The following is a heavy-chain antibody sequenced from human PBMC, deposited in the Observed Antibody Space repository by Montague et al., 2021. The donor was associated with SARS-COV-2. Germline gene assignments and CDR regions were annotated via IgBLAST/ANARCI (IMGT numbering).Heavy chain of an antibody. CDR3: ARRTYYDGY. CDR1: GFTFSSYE. V-gene: IGHV3-48*03. Sequence: SLRLSCAASGFTFSSYEMNWVRQAPGKGLEWVSYISSSGSNIHYADSVKGRFSIYRDNAKNSLYLQMNSLRAEDTAVYYCARRTYYDGYWGQGTLVTVFS. J-gene: IGHJ4*02. D-gene: IGHD3-22*01. CDR2: ISSSGSNI.